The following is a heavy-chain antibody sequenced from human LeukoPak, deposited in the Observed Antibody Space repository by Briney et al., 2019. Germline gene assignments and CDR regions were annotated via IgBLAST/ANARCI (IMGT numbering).Heavy chain of an antibody. CDR1: GGSISSSSYC. J-gene: IGHJ5*02. Sequence: PSGTLSLTCTVSGGSISSSSYCWGWIRQPPGKGLEWIGSIYYSGSTYYNPSLKSRVTISVDTSKNQVSLKLSSGTAADTALYYCARDPFDPRGQGTRVTVSS. CDR2: IYYSGST. CDR3: ARDPFDP. V-gene: IGHV4-39*07.